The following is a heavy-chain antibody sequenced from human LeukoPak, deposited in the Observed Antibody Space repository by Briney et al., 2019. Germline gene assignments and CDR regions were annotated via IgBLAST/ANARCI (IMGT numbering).Heavy chain of an antibody. D-gene: IGHD4-23*01. Sequence: SETLSLTFTVSGGSISSYYWSWIRQPPGKGLEWIGYIYYSWSTNYNPSLKSRVTISVDTSKNQFSLKLSSVTAEETAVYYCERRYDYGGNSGWYLDIWGRGTLVSVSS. CDR1: GGSISSYY. CDR2: IYYSWST. J-gene: IGHJ2*01. CDR3: ERRYDYGGNSGWYLDI. V-gene: IGHV4-59*08.